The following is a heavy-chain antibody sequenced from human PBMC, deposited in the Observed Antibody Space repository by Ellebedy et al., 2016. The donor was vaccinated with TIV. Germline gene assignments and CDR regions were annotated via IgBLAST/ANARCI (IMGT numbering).Heavy chain of an antibody. CDR1: GFTFSNYA. Sequence: GESLKISCTTSGFTFSNYAMSWVRQAPGKGLGWVSGISGSGGSTYYAESVKGRFTISRDNSKNTLYLQMNSLRAEDTALYYCAKWAYLNWFDPWGQGTLVTVSS. CDR2: ISGSGGST. CDR3: AKWAYLNWFDP. J-gene: IGHJ5*02. V-gene: IGHV3-23*01.